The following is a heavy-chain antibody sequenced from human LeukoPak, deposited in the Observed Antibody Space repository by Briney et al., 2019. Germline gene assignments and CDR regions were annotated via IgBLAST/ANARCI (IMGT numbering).Heavy chain of an antibody. CDR1: GFTFSSYA. CDR2: ISSSGSTI. Sequence: GGSLRLSCAASGFTFSSYAMSWVRQAPGKGLEWVSYISSSGSTIYYAASVKGRFTISRDNAKNSLYLQMNSLRAEDTAVYYCARAPVSASFSDYWGQGTLVTVSS. J-gene: IGHJ4*02. V-gene: IGHV3-48*04. D-gene: IGHD3-16*02. CDR3: ARAPVSASFSDY.